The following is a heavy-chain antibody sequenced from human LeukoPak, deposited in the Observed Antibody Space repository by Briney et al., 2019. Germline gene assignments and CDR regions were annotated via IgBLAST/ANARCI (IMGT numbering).Heavy chain of an antibody. CDR2: ICYSGST. D-gene: IGHD3-22*01. J-gene: IGHJ4*02. V-gene: IGHV4-59*01. CDR1: GGSISSYY. CDR3: ARAPPYYYDSSGYYYFDY. Sequence: PSETLSLTCTVSGGSISSYYWSWIRQPPGKGLEWIGYICYSGSTNYNPSLKSRVTISVDTSKNQFSLKLSSVTAADTAVYYCARAPPYYYDSSGYYYFDYWGQGTLVTVSS.